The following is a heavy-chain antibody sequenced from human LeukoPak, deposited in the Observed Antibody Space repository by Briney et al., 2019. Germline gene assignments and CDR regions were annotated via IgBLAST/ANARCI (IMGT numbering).Heavy chain of an antibody. V-gene: IGHV4-34*01. CDR3: ARGLSYSYGLGYFDY. Sequence: SETLSLTCAVYGGSFSGYYWSWIRQPPGQGLEWIGEINHSGSTNYNPSLKSRVTISVDTSKNQFSLKLSSVTAADTAVYYCARGLSYSYGLGYFDYWGRGTLVTVSS. CDR2: INHSGST. D-gene: IGHD5-18*01. J-gene: IGHJ4*02. CDR1: GGSFSGYY.